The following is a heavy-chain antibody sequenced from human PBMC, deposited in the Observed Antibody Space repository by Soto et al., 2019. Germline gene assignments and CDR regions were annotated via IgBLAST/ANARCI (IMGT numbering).Heavy chain of an antibody. D-gene: IGHD2-2*01. J-gene: IGHJ3*02. CDR3: ARPIVVVPAAAFGDAFDI. V-gene: IGHV4-34*01. Sequence: SETLSLTCAVYGGSFSGYYWSWIRQPPGKGLEWIGEINHSGSTNYNPSLKSRVTISVDTSKNQFSLKLSSVTAADTAVYYCARPIVVVPAAAFGDAFDIWGQGTMVTVSS. CDR2: INHSGST. CDR1: GGSFSGYY.